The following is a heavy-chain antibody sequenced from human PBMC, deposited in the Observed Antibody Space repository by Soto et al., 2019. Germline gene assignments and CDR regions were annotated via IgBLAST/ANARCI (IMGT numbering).Heavy chain of an antibody. V-gene: IGHV3-23*01. D-gene: IGHD3-9*01. CDR1: GFTFSSYA. Sequence: GGSLRLSCAASGFTFSSYAMSWVRQAPGKGLEWVSAISGSGGSTYYADSVKGRFTISRDNSKNTLYLQMNSLRAEDTAVYYCAKGESGIRDYDILTGYYIEGEDYYYYGMDVWGQGTTVTVSS. J-gene: IGHJ6*02. CDR3: AKGESGIRDYDILTGYYIEGEDYYYYGMDV. CDR2: ISGSGGST.